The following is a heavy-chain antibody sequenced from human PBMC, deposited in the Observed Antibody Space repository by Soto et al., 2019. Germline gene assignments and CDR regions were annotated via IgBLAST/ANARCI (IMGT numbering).Heavy chain of an antibody. Sequence: VQLLESGGGLIQPGGSLRLSCAASGFTFSYGIHWLRQAPGKGLEWVAYISYDSSNKFYGDSVKDRFTISRDNSKNTQFLQMNSLRAEDTAVYYCAKLVIGYCSGNTCDDYWAQGTLVAVSS. V-gene: IGHV3-30*18. J-gene: IGHJ4*02. D-gene: IGHD2-15*01. CDR2: ISYDSSNK. CDR3: AKLVIGYCSGNTCDDY. CDR1: GFTFSYG.